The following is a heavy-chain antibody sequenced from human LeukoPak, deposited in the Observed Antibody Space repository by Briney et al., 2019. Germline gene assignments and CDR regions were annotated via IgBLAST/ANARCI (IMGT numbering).Heavy chain of an antibody. V-gene: IGHV1-69*04. J-gene: IGHJ4*02. CDR3: ARDPGYYDSSGSADY. D-gene: IGHD3-22*01. CDR1: GGTFSSYA. CDR2: IIPILGIA. Sequence: ASVKVSCKASGGTFSSYAISWVRQAPGQGLEWMGRIIPILGIANYAQKFQGRVTITAGKSTSTAYMELSSLRSEDTAVYYCARDPGYYDSSGSADYWGQGTLVTVSS.